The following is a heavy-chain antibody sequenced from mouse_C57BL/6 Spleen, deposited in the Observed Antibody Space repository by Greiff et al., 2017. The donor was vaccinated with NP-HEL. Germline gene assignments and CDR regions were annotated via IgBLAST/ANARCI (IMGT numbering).Heavy chain of an antibody. CDR1: GFNIKDDY. J-gene: IGHJ2*01. CDR2: IDPENGDT. CDR3: TKAYYGNYEGC. D-gene: IGHD2-10*01. Sequence: VQLQQSGAELVRPGASVKLSCTASGFNIKDDYMHWVKQRPEQGLEWIGWIDPENGDTEYASKFQGKATITADTSSNTAYLQLSSLTSEDTAVYYCTKAYYGNYEGCWGQGTTLTVSS. V-gene: IGHV14-4*01.